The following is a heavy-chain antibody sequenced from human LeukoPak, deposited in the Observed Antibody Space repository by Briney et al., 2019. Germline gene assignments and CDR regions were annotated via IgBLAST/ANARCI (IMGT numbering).Heavy chain of an antibody. V-gene: IGHV4-39*07. D-gene: IGHD6-19*01. Sequence: PSETLSLTCTVSGGSISSSSYYWGWIRQPPGKGLEWIGSIYYSGSTYYNPSLKSRVTISVDTSKNQFSLKLSSVTAADTAVYYCARDKGQSNFDYWGQGTLVTVSS. J-gene: IGHJ4*02. CDR1: GGSISSSSYY. CDR2: IYYSGST. CDR3: ARDKGQSNFDY.